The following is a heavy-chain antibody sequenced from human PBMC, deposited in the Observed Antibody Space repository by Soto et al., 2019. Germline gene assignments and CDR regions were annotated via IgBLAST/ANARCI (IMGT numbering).Heavy chain of an antibody. Sequence: SVKVSCKASGGTFSSYTITWVRQAPGQGLEWMGGITPVFGTPNYAQRFRGRVTITADESTSTAYMELSSLRSEDTAMYFCARDGTLYDSRAYYYLYWGQGTLVTVS. CDR1: GGTFSSYT. CDR2: ITPVFGTP. D-gene: IGHD3-22*01. V-gene: IGHV1-69*13. J-gene: IGHJ4*02. CDR3: ARDGTLYDSRAYYYLY.